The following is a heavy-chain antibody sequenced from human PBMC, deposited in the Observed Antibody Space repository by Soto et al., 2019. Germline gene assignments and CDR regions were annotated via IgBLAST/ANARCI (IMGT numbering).Heavy chain of an antibody. CDR3: ARAQPTYSSSYFDY. V-gene: IGHV3-23*01. Sequence: EVQLLESGGDLVQPGGSLRLSCAASGFTFSSYAMSWVRQAPGKGLEWVSTISGRGDDTYYTDSVKGRFTISRDNSEKTLYVHMNRLRAEDTAVYYCARAQPTYSSSYFDYWGQGTLVTVSS. D-gene: IGHD3-22*01. CDR1: GFTFSSYA. J-gene: IGHJ4*02. CDR2: ISGRGDDT.